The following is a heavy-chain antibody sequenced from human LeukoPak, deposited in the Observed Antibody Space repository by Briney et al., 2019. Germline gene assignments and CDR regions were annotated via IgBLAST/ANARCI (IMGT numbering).Heavy chain of an antibody. CDR2: ISGSAVTT. Sequence: GGSLRLSCAASGFSFSNYAMSWVRQAPEKGLESVSAISGSAVTTYYADSVQGRFTISRDNSKTTLYLQMNSLRAEDTAIYYCAKVDTKALWCFDLWGRGTLVTVSS. D-gene: IGHD3-3*01. V-gene: IGHV3-23*01. CDR1: GFSFSNYA. J-gene: IGHJ2*01. CDR3: AKVDTKALWCFDL.